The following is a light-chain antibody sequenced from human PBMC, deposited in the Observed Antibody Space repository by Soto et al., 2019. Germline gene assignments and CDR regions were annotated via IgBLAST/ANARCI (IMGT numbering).Light chain of an antibody. V-gene: IGKV1-12*01. Sequence: DIQMTQSPSSVSASVGDRVTITCRASQDISSWLAWYQQKPGKAPKLLIYAASSLQSGVPSRFSGSGSATDFTLTIGSLQPEDSATYYCQQGFTTPWTFGQGTKVDI. CDR2: AAS. J-gene: IGKJ1*01. CDR3: QQGFTTPWT. CDR1: QDISSW.